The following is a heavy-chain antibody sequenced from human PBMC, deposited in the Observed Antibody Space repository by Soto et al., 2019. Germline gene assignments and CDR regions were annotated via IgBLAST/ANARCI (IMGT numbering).Heavy chain of an antibody. Sequence: EVHLLESGGGLVQPGGSLRLSCAASGFTFSNHAMSWVRQTPGEGLEWVSGISFSGENTYYADSVRGRFTVSRDNSKSTLYLQMNSLRVEDTAIYYCAKRFTLFGVNKLPPDADYWGQGTLVTVSS. J-gene: IGHJ4*02. V-gene: IGHV3-23*01. CDR3: AKRFTLFGVNKLPPDADY. D-gene: IGHD3-3*01. CDR2: ISFSGENT. CDR1: GFTFSNHA.